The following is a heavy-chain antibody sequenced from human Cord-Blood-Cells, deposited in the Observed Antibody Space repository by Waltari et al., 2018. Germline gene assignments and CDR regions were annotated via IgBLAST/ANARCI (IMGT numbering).Heavy chain of an antibody. CDR2: IYYSGST. CDR1: GGSISRYY. CDR3: ASLGCSSTSCYDY. J-gene: IGHJ4*02. D-gene: IGHD2-2*01. V-gene: IGHV4-59*01. Sequence: QVQLQESGPGLVKPSETLSLTCPVSGGSISRYYWSWIRKPPGKGLEWIGYIYYSGSTNYNPSLKSRVTISVDTSKNQFSLKLSAVTAADTAVYYCASLGCSSTSCYDYWGQGTLVTVSS.